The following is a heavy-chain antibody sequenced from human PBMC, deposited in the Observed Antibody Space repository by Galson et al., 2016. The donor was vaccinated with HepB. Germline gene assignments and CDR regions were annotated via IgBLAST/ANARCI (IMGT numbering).Heavy chain of an antibody. CDR3: ARDNTRWSFDY. Sequence: SVKVSCKASGYTFTSCFMHWVRQAPGQGPEWMGIIHPSGGYTRYAQNFQGRVTMTRDTSTSTVYMELSSLKSEDTAMYYCARDNTRWSFDYWGQGTLVTISS. CDR1: GYTFTSCF. J-gene: IGHJ4*02. D-gene: IGHD2-15*01. CDR2: IHPSGGYT. V-gene: IGHV1-46*01.